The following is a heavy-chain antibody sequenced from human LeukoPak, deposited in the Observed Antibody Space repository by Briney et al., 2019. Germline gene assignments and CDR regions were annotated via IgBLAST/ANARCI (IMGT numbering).Heavy chain of an antibody. J-gene: IGHJ5*02. CDR3: ARGAMVRGVIIPRSFDP. V-gene: IGHV4-59*01. D-gene: IGHD3-10*01. CDR2: VHYTWNT. CDR1: GGSIGSYH. Sequence: RPSETLSLTCSVSGGSIGSYHWSWIRQPPGKGLEWIGHVHYTWNTKYNPSLTGRVSISLDRSKNQFSLSLTSVTAADTAVYYCARGAMVRGVIIPRSFDPWGQGTLVTVSS.